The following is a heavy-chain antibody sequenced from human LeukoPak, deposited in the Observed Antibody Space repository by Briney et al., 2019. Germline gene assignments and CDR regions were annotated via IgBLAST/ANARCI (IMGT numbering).Heavy chain of an antibody. J-gene: IGHJ4*02. Sequence: GASVKVSCKASGYTFTGYYMHWVRQAPGQGLEWMGWINPNSGGTNYAQKFQGWVTMTRDTSISTAYMELSRLRSDDTAVYYCARGKAVAGTPSPFDYWGQGILVTVSS. CDR2: INPNSGGT. V-gene: IGHV1-2*04. CDR3: ARGKAVAGTPSPFDY. CDR1: GYTFTGYY. D-gene: IGHD6-19*01.